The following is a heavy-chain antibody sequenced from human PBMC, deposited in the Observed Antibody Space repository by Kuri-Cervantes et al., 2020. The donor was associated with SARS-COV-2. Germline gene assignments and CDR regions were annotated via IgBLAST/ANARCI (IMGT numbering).Heavy chain of an antibody. Sequence: GESLKISCAASGFTFSSYAMHWVRQAPGKGLAWVAVISYDGSNKYYADSVKGRFTISRDNSKTTLYLQMNSLRAEDTAVYYCAKDSRSAHELLWFGENHWNWFDPWGQGTLVTVSS. CDR3: AKDSRSAHELLWFGENHWNWFDP. CDR2: ISYDGSNK. CDR1: GFTFSSYA. J-gene: IGHJ5*02. D-gene: IGHD3-10*01. V-gene: IGHV3-30-3*01.